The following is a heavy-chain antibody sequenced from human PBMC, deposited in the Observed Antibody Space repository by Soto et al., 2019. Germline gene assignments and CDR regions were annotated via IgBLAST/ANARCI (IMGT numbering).Heavy chain of an antibody. CDR2: IYPGDSDT. V-gene: IGHV5-51*01. CDR1: GYSFTNYW. D-gene: IGHD6-13*01. Sequence: GESLKISCKGSGYSFTNYWIAWVRQMPGKGLEWMGIIYPGDSDTKYSPSFQGQVTFSADKSISTAYLQWSSLKASDTAMYYCAFSSSSVNRFDTWGQGTLVTVSS. J-gene: IGHJ5*02. CDR3: AFSSSSVNRFDT.